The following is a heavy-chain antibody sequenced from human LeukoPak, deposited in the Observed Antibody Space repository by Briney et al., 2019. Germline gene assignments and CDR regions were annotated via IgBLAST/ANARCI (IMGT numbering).Heavy chain of an antibody. J-gene: IGHJ4*02. Sequence: PGGSLRLSCAASGFTFSSNYMSWVRQAPGKGLEWVSVIYSGGSTYYADSVKGRFTISRDNSKNTLYLQMNSLRAEDTAVYYCARGLGSGRGWFFDYWGQGTLVTVSS. CDR2: IYSGGST. CDR3: ARGLGSGRGWFFDY. CDR1: GFTFSSNY. V-gene: IGHV3-66*02. D-gene: IGHD6-19*01.